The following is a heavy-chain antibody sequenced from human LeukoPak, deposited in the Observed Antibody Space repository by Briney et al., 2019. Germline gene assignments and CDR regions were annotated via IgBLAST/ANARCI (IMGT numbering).Heavy chain of an antibody. CDR3: ARGGSSWYFNWFDP. CDR2: IYYSGST. CDR1: GGSISSYY. D-gene: IGHD6-13*01. Sequence: SETLSLTCTVSGGSISSYYWSWIRQPPGKGLEWFGYIYYSGSTNYNPSLKSRVTISVDTPKNQFSLKLSSVTAADTAVYYCARGGSSWYFNWFDPWGQGTLVTVSS. V-gene: IGHV4-59*01. J-gene: IGHJ5*02.